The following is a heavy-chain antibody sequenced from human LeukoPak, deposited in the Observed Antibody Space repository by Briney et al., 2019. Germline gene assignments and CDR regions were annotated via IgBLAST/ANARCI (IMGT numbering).Heavy chain of an antibody. V-gene: IGHV4-59*12. CDR3: ARGPRWFDP. CDR1: GGSFSGYY. J-gene: IGHJ5*02. CDR2: IYYSGST. Sequence: SETLSLTCAVYGGSFSGYYWSWIRQPPGKGLEWIGYIYYSGSTNYNPSLKSRVTMSVDTSKNQFSLKLTSVTAADTAVYYCARGPRWFDPWGQGTLVTVSS.